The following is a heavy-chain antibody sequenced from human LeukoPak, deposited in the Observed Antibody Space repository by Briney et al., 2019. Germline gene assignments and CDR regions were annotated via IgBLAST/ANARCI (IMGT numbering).Heavy chain of an antibody. D-gene: IGHD3-9*01. CDR1: GFTFSSYG. J-gene: IGHJ4*02. CDR2: ISYDGSNK. V-gene: IGHV3-30*18. CDR3: AKEDSGWLYNPGDY. Sequence: GGSLRLSCAASGFTFSSYGMHWVRQAPGKGLEWVAVISYDGSNKYYADSVKGRFTISRDNSKNTLYLQMNSLRAEDTAVYYCAKEDSGWLYNPGDYWGQGTLVTVSS.